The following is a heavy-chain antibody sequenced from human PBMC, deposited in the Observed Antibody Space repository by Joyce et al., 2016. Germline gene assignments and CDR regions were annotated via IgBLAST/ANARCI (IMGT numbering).Heavy chain of an antibody. V-gene: IGHV3-7*03. J-gene: IGHJ6*02. CDR1: GFTFSNYW. Sequence: EVQLVESGGGLVQPGGSLRLSCAASGFTFSNYWMNWVRQAPGKGLEWVAKIDQDGSNYYLDSVKCRFTISRDNAKNSLSLQMNSLRVEDTAVYYCARDRWELLRGGYYSYYGLDVWGQGTTVTV. CDR3: ARDRWELLRGGYYSYYGLDV. CDR2: IDQDGSN. D-gene: IGHD1-26*01.